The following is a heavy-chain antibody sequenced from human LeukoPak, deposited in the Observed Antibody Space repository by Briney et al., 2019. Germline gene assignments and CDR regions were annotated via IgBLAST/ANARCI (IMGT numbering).Heavy chain of an antibody. CDR3: ATGITMVRGGAFDI. CDR2: INHSGST. V-gene: IGHV4-34*01. CDR1: GGSFSGYY. J-gene: IGHJ3*02. D-gene: IGHD3-10*01. Sequence: SETLSLTCAVYGGSFSGYYWSWIRQPPGKGLEWIGEINHSGSTNYNPSLKSRVTISVDTSKNQFSLKLSSVTAADTAVYYCATGITMVRGGAFDIWGQGTMVTVSS.